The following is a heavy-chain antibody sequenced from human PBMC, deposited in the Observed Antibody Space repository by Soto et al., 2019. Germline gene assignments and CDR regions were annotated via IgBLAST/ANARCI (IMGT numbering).Heavy chain of an antibody. CDR3: AKDSGYQLPDNSIYYGQNV. V-gene: IGHV3-30*18. J-gene: IGHJ6*02. D-gene: IGHD2-2*01. Sequence: PGVSLRRSCAASGFTFTSHAMHWVRQTPGKGLEWVAAISYDEIDKKYASSVKDRFTVSRDNVKNTLSLQMNSLRPEDTAVDYCAKDSGYQLPDNSIYYGQNVWGQGTTVTVS. CDR2: ISYDEIDK. CDR1: GFTFTSHA.